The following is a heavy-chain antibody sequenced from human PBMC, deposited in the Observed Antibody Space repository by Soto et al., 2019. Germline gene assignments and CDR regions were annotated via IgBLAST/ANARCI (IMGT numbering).Heavy chain of an antibody. CDR3: ARRYGDCFDY. Sequence: PSETLSLTCTASGGSISSYYWSWIRQPPGKGLDWIGYIYYSGSTNYNPSLKSRVTISVDTSKNQFSLKLSSVTAADTAVYYCARRYGDCFDYWGQGTLVTVSS. CDR2: IYYSGST. J-gene: IGHJ4*02. V-gene: IGHV4-59*08. CDR1: GGSISSYY. D-gene: IGHD4-17*01.